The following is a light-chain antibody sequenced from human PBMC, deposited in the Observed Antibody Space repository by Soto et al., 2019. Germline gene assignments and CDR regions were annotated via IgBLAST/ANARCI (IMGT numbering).Light chain of an antibody. Sequence: QSVLTQPASVSGSPGQSITISCTGTSSDVGGYNYVSWYQQHPGKAPKLMIYEVTNRPSGVSIRFSGSKSGNTASLTISGLQAEDEADYYCSSYTVTSTVLFGGGTQLTVL. CDR2: EVT. V-gene: IGLV2-14*01. CDR3: SSYTVTSTVL. J-gene: IGLJ2*01. CDR1: SSDVGGYNY.